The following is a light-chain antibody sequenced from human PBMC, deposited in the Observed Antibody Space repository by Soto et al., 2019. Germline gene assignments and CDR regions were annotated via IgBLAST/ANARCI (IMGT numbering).Light chain of an antibody. V-gene: IGLV1-40*01. CDR2: GDN. CDR1: SSNIGAHYD. J-gene: IGLJ1*01. Sequence: QSVLTQPPSVSGAPGQRVTISCTGSSSNIGAHYDVHWYQLLPGTAPKVLIYGDNNRPSGVPDRFSGSKSGTSASLAITGLQAEDEADYYCQSYDSSLSGSRVFGTGTKVTVL. CDR3: QSYDSSLSGSRV.